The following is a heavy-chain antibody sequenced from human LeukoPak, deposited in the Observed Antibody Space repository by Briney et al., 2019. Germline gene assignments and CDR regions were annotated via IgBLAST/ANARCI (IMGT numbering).Heavy chain of an antibody. D-gene: IGHD5-18*01. CDR2: IRSKAYGGTT. J-gene: IGHJ4*02. V-gene: IGHV3-49*04. CDR1: GFTFGDYA. CDR3: TRAHSYGPFDY. Sequence: PGGSLRLSCTASGFTFGDYAMSWVRQAPGEGLEWVGFIRSKAYGGTTEYAASVKGRFTISRDDSKSIAYLQMNSLKTEDTAVYYCTRAHSYGPFDYWGQGTLVTVSS.